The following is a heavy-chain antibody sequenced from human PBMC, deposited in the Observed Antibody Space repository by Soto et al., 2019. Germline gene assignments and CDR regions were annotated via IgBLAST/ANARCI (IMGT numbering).Heavy chain of an antibody. CDR1: GDTFTSYA. Sequence: QVQLVQSGAEVKKPGASVKVSCKASGDTFTSYAMHWVRQAPGQRLEWMGWINAGNGNTKYSQKFPCRVTITRDTSASTAYMDLSILRSEDTAVYYCSRGDLTPVDYWGQGTLVTFSS. V-gene: IGHV1-3*01. CDR3: SRGDLTPVDY. J-gene: IGHJ4*02. CDR2: INAGNGNT. D-gene: IGHD7-27*01.